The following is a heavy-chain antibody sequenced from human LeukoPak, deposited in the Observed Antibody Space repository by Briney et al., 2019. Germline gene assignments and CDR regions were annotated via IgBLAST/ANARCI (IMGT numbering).Heavy chain of an antibody. D-gene: IGHD4-23*01. CDR2: ISTYIGNT. V-gene: IGHV1-18*01. CDR3: ARVRDYGGNSDAFDI. Sequence: ASVKVSCKASGYTFTNYGINWVRQAPGQGLEWMGWISTYIGNTNYAQKLQGRVTMTTDTSTSTAYMELRSLRSDDTAVYYCARVRDYGGNSDAFDIWGQETMVTVSS. J-gene: IGHJ3*02. CDR1: GYTFTNYG.